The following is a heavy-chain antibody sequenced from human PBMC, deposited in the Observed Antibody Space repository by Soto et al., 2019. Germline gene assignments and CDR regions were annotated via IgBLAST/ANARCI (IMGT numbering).Heavy chain of an antibody. CDR1: GVSITSGAYY. CDR3: ARARLRAVDAFDF. Sequence: QVHLQESGPGLVKPSQTLSLTCTLSGVSITSGAYYWTWVRQHPGKGLEWIGYIYYNGNTYSSPSIKSRLSISIDTSKNQLSLKLGSVAAAATAMCYCARARLRAVDAFDFWGQGTMVTVSS. J-gene: IGHJ3*01. D-gene: IGHD4-17*01. V-gene: IGHV4-31*03. CDR2: IYYNGNT.